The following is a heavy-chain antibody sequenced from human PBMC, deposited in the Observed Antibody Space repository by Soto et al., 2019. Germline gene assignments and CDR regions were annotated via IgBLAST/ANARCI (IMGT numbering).Heavy chain of an antibody. CDR3: ARDASRVSHYYGLDV. CDR1: GGTLSTHP. J-gene: IGHJ6*02. V-gene: IGHV1-69*18. Sequence: QVELMQSGAEVKKPGSSVKVSCTTSGGTLSTHPISWVRQAPGQGLEWMAMIIPFYGSSNHAQKFQGRVTITVDESTNTVYMKLRSLTSEDTAVYYCARDASRVSHYYGLDVWGQGTTVTVSS. CDR2: IIPFYGSS.